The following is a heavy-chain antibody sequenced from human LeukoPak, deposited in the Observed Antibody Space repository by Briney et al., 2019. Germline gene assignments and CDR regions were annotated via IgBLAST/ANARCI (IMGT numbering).Heavy chain of an antibody. J-gene: IGHJ4*02. CDR3: AKASYSYGYFDY. D-gene: IGHD5-18*01. V-gene: IGHV3-33*06. CDR1: GFTFSSYG. CDR2: IWYDGSNK. Sequence: GGSPRLSCAASGFTFSSYGMHWVRQAPGKGLEWVAVIWYDGSNKYYADSVKGRFTISRDNSKNTLYVQMNSLRAEDTAVYYCAKASYSYGYFDYWGQGTLVTVSS.